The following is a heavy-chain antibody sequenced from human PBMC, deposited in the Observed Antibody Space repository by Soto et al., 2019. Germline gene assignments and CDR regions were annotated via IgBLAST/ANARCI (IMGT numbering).Heavy chain of an antibody. J-gene: IGHJ3*02. D-gene: IGHD2-2*01. CDR2: INTDGGIT. V-gene: IGHV3-74*01. CDR3: TREAGYCSRTSCYRRAFDS. Sequence: EVQLVESGGDLVQPGGSLRLSCAASGFTFSSHWMHWARRVPGKGLVWVSHINTDGGITGYADSVKGRFTISRDNAKNTLYLQMYGLRVEDTSVYYCTREAGYCSRTSCYRRAFDSWGQGTMVTVSS. CDR1: GFTFSSHW.